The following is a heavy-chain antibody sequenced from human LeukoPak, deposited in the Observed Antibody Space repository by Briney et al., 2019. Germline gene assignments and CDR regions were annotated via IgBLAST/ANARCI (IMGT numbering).Heavy chain of an antibody. J-gene: IGHJ4*02. D-gene: IGHD6-19*01. Sequence: ASVKVSCKASGYTFTSYGISWVRQAPGQGLEWMGWINGHNGHTNYAQKFQGRVTMTEDTSTDTAYMELSSLRSEDTAVYYCATDTQWVYGLAGTGYDYWGQGTLVTVSS. CDR2: INGHNGHT. CDR1: GYTFTSYG. V-gene: IGHV1-18*01. CDR3: ATDTQWVYGLAGTGYDY.